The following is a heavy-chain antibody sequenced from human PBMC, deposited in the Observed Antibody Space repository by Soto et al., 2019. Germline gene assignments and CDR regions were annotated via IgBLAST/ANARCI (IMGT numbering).Heavy chain of an antibody. V-gene: IGHV1-69*13. CDR1: GGTFSRNT. Sequence: SVKVSCKASGGTFSRNTISWVRQAPGQGLEWMGGIMPIFGSANYAQKFQGRVTITADEYTRTVYMELSRXRSEDTAIYYCARXXDSDTSGYYYAYWGQXXLXTVSS. D-gene: IGHD3-22*01. CDR2: IMPIFGSA. J-gene: IGHJ1*01. CDR3: ARXXDSDTSGYYYAY.